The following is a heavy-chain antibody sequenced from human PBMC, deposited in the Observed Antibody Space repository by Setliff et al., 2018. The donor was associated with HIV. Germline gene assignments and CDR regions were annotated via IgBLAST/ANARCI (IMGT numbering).Heavy chain of an antibody. CDR2: VYDSGST. V-gene: IGHV4-59*12. Sequence: SETLSLTCTVSGGSISGYYWGWIRQPPGKGLEWIGYVYDSGSTNYNPSLKSRITISVDTSKNQFSLKLSSVTAAATAVYYCARAIRFLEWFQQHPHHFDYWGPGTLFTVSS. CDR1: GGSISGYY. CDR3: ARAIRFLEWFQQHPHHFDY. D-gene: IGHD3-3*01. J-gene: IGHJ4*02.